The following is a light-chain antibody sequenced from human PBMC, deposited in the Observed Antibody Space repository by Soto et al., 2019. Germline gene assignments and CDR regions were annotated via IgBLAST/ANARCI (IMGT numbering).Light chain of an antibody. CDR1: QGIRND. V-gene: IGKV1-17*01. Sequence: IQMTQSPSSLSASIGARVTITCRASQGIRNDLGWYQQKPGKAPNLLIYAASSLQSGVPSRFSGSGSGTEFTLTISSLQPDDFATYYCQQYNTFWTFGLGTKVDIK. CDR3: QQYNTFWT. CDR2: AAS. J-gene: IGKJ1*01.